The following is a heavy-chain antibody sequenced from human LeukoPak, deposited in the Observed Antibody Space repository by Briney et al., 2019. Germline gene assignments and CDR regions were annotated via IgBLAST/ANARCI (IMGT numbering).Heavy chain of an antibody. D-gene: IGHD5-18*01. CDR1: GGTFSSYA. V-gene: IGHV1-69*04. CDR3: ARDQGRLPFDY. J-gene: IGHJ4*02. Sequence: ASVKVSCKASGGTFSSYAISWVRQAPGQGLEWMGRIIPILGIANYAQKLQGRVTITADKSTSTAYMELSSLRSEDTAVYYCARDQGRLPFDYWGQGTLVTVSS. CDR2: IIPILGIA.